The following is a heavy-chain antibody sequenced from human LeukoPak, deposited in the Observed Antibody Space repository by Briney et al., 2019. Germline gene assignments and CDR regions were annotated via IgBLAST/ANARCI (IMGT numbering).Heavy chain of an antibody. Sequence: GGSLRLSCAASGFTFSSYGMHWVRQAPGKGLEWVAVISYDGSNKYYADSVKGRFTISRDNSKNTLYLQMNSLRAEDTAVYYCARDPLATILEDAFDIWGQGTMVTVSS. CDR2: ISYDGSNK. CDR1: GFTFSSYG. D-gene: IGHD5-12*01. J-gene: IGHJ3*02. V-gene: IGHV3-30*03. CDR3: ARDPLATILEDAFDI.